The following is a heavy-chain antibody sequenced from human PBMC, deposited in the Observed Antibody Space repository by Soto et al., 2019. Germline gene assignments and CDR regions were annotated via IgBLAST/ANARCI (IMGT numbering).Heavy chain of an antibody. CDR2: IIPMFGTP. V-gene: IGHV1-69*01. Sequence: QVQLIQSGAAVKKPGSSVKVSCHTSGDAFSSYAMSWVRQGPGQGLEWMGGIIPMFGTPIYTEKFQGRVTITADETTRAVYMELRSLQSDDSSVYYGARSSSVTTSSYYGMDVWGQGTTIIVS. CDR1: GDAFSSYA. CDR3: ARSSSVTTSSYYGMDV. J-gene: IGHJ6*02. D-gene: IGHD4-17*01.